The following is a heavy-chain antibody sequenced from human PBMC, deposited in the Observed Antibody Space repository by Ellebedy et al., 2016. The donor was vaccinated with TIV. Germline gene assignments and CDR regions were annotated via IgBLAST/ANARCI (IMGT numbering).Heavy chain of an antibody. J-gene: IGHJ4*02. CDR1: GFTVSSNY. Sequence: GGSLRLSCAVSGFTVSSNYMSWVRQAPGKGLEWVSVIYSGGSTYYADSVKGRFSISRDKSKNTLYLQLNSLRAEDTAVYYCARGLDYGANVEGGDYWGQGTLVTVSS. CDR3: ARGLDYGANVEGGDY. V-gene: IGHV3-53*01. D-gene: IGHD4-17*01. CDR2: IYSGGST.